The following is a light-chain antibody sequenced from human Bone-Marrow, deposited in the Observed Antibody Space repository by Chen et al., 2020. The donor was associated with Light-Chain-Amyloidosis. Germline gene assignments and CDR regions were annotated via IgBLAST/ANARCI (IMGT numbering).Light chain of an antibody. V-gene: IGLV2-14*01. Sequence: QSALTQPAFVSGSPGQPITISCTGTSSDVGGDNHVSWYQQHPDKAPQLMIYEVTNRPSWVPDRFSGSKSDNTASLTNSGLQNENEADYFCSSYTNTNTQDFGSGTRVTVL. J-gene: IGLJ1*01. CDR2: EVT. CDR3: SSYTNTNTQD. CDR1: SSDVGGDNH.